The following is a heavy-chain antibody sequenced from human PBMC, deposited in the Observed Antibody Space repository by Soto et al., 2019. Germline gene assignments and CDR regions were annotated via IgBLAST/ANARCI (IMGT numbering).Heavy chain of an antibody. V-gene: IGHV4-59*01. CDR2: IYYSGST. D-gene: IGHD6-13*01. J-gene: IGHJ6*02. CDR3: ASSNIAAAGFYYYGMDV. CDR1: GDSISSYY. Sequence: QVQLQESGPGLVKPSETLSLTCTVSGDSISSYYWSWIRQPPEKGLEWIGYIYYSGSTNYNPSLKSRVTISVDTSKNQFSLNLSSVTAADTAVYYCASSNIAAAGFYYYGMDVWGRGTTVTVSS.